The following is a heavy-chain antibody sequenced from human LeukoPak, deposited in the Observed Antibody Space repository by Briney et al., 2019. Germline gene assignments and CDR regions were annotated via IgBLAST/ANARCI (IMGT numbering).Heavy chain of an antibody. CDR1: GFTFSSYG. D-gene: IGHD2-15*01. CDR3: AKESRLAAYSPLYYYGMDV. J-gene: IGHJ6*02. Sequence: PGRSLRLSCAASGFTFSSYGMHWVRQAPGKGLEWVAVISYDGSNKYYADSVKGRFTISRDNSKNTLYLQMNSLRAEDTAVYYCAKESRLAAYSPLYYYGMDVWGQGTTVTVSS. CDR2: ISYDGSNK. V-gene: IGHV3-30*18.